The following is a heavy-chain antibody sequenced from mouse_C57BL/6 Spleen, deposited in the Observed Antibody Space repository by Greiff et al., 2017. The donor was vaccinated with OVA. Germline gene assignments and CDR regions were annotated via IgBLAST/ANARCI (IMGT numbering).Heavy chain of an antibody. Sequence: EVKLMESEGGLVQPGSSMKLSCTASGFTFSDYYMAWVRQVPEKGLEWVANINYDGSSTYYLDSLKSRFIISRDNAKNILYLQMSSLKSEDTATYYCARGGEENPYYFDYWGQGTTLTVSS. J-gene: IGHJ2*01. CDR3: ARGGEENPYYFDY. CDR1: GFTFSDYY. V-gene: IGHV5-16*01. CDR2: INYDGSST.